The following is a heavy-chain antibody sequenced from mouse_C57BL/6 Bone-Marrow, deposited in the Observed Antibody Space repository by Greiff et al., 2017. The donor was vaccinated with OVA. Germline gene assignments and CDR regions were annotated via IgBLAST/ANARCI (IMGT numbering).Heavy chain of an antibody. J-gene: IGHJ2*01. CDR1: GYTFTDHT. Sequence: VQLQQSDAELVKPGASVKISCKVSGYTFTDHTIHWMKQRPEQGLEWIGYIYPRDGSTKYNEKFQGKATLTADKSSSTAYMQPNSLTSQDCAVYFSPRDYYGNYEYYLDNWGKGTTLTVSS. CDR3: PRDYYGNYEYYLDN. D-gene: IGHD2-1*01. CDR2: IYPRDGST. V-gene: IGHV1-78*01.